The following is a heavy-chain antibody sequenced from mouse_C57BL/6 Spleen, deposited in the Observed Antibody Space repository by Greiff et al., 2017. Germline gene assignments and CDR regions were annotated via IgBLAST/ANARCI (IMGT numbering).Heavy chain of an antibody. V-gene: IGHV10-1*01. Sequence: EVQLVESGGGLVQPKGSLKLSCAASGFSFNTYAMNWVRQAPGKGLEWVARIRSKSNNYATYYADSVKDRFTISSDDSESMLYLQMNNLKTEDTAMYYCVSGTTVEDGLDYWGQGTTLTVSS. CDR3: VSGTTVEDGLDY. CDR2: IRSKSNNYAT. CDR1: GFSFNTYA. J-gene: IGHJ2*01. D-gene: IGHD1-1*01.